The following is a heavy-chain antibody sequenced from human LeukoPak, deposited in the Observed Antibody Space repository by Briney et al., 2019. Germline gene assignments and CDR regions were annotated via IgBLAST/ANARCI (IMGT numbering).Heavy chain of an antibody. V-gene: IGHV3-23*01. CDR2: INGSGGST. CDR1: GFTFSSYA. J-gene: IGHJ4*02. Sequence: WESLRLSCAASGFTFSSYAMSWVRQAPGKGLEWVSAINGSGGSTYYADSVKGRFTISIDNSKNPLYLQMSSLRAEDTAVYYCARGYSSSWYLFDYWGQGTLVTVSS. D-gene: IGHD6-13*01. CDR3: ARGYSSSWYLFDY.